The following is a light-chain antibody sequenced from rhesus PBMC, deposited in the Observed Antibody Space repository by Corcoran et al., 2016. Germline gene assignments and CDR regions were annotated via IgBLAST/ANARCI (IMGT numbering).Light chain of an antibody. CDR2: AAS. CDR1: QTISRF. CDR3: QQHNSHPYS. Sequence: DIQMTQSPSSLSASVGDRVTITCRASQTISRFLAWYQQQPGKVPKLLIYAASSLELGVPSRFRGSGSGTEITLTISSLQSEDFATYYCQQHNSHPYSFGQGTKVEIK. J-gene: IGKJ2*01. V-gene: IGKV1-44*01.